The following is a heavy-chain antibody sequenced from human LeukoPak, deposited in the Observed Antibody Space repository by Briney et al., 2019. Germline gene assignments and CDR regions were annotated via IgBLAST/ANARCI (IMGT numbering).Heavy chain of an antibody. J-gene: IGHJ4*01. CDR1: GGSIGSGDYS. D-gene: IGHD5-18*01. V-gene: IGHV4-30-4*01. Sequence: PSETLSLTCTVSGGSIGSGDYSWSWIRQPPGQGLEWIGYIYYSGSTYYNPSLKSRVTISVDAAQKQFSLKLNSVTAADTAVYYCARAKSQRGYTYGPHTYFDYWGQGTLVTVSS. CDR3: ARAKSQRGYTYGPHTYFDY. CDR2: IYYSGST.